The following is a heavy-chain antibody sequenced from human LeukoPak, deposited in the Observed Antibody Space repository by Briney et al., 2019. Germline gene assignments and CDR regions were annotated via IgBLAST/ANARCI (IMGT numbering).Heavy chain of an antibody. CDR3: ARYLRVGGSSGWYAFEM. J-gene: IGHJ3*02. CDR1: GGSISSYY. CDR2: IYYRGST. Sequence: SETLSLTCTVSGGSISSYYWSWIRQPPGKGLEWIGYIYYRGSTKYNPSLKSRVTISIETTKNQFSLKLSTVTAADTAVYYCARYLRVGGSSGWYAFEMGGQGTMVTVSS. D-gene: IGHD6-19*01. V-gene: IGHV4-59*01.